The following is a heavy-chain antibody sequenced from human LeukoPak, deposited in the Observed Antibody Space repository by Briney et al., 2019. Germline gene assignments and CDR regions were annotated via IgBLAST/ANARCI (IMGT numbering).Heavy chain of an antibody. CDR3: TRRDVCSGGSCYSYGMDV. D-gene: IGHD2-15*01. V-gene: IGHV3-73*01. CDR2: IRSKANSYAT. CDR1: GFTFSGSA. J-gene: IGHJ6*02. Sequence: GGSLRLSCAASGFTFSGSAMHWVRQASGKGLEWVGRIRSKANSYATAYAASVKGRFTISRDDSKNTAYLQMNSLETEDTAVYYCTRRDVCSGGSCYSYGMDVWGQGTTVTVSS.